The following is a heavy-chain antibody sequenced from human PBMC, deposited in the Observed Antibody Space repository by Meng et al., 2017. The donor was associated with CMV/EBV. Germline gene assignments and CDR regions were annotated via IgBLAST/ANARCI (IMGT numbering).Heavy chain of an antibody. V-gene: IGHV4-34*01. CDR3: AGLRVVLSFDY. Sequence: GSLRLSCAVYGGSFSGYYWSWIRQPPGKGLEWIGEINHSGSTNYNPSLKSRVTISVDTSKNQFSLKLSSVTAADTAVYYCAGLRVVLSFDYWGQGTLVTVSS. J-gene: IGHJ4*02. CDR1: GGSFSGYY. CDR2: INHSGST. D-gene: IGHD3-3*01.